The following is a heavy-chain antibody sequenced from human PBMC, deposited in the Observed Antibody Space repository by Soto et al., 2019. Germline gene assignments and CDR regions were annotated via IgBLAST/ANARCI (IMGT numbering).Heavy chain of an antibody. Sequence: ASVKVSFKASGYTFTNYGITWVRQAPGQGLEWVAWISAYTGNKKFAQKIQGRVTMTTDTSTRTAYMELRSLRSDDTAVYYCARGPICNITSCYRYHYFSMDVWGQGTTVTVSS. CDR3: ARGPICNITSCYRYHYFSMDV. CDR1: GYTFTNYG. J-gene: IGHJ6*02. V-gene: IGHV1-18*04. D-gene: IGHD2-2*02. CDR2: ISAYTGNK.